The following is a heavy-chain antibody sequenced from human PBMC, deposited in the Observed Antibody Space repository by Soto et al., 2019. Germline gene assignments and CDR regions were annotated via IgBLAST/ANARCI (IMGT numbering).Heavy chain of an antibody. V-gene: IGHV4-34*01. CDR2: INHSGST. Sequence: SETLSLTCAVYGGSFSGYHWSWIRQPPGKGLEWIGEINHSGSTNYNPSLKSRVTISVDTSKNQFSLKLSSVTAADTAVYYCARVSGGSSGWQRKGYFDYWGQGTLVTVS. D-gene: IGHD6-19*01. CDR1: GGSFSGYH. J-gene: IGHJ4*02. CDR3: ARVSGGSSGWQRKGYFDY.